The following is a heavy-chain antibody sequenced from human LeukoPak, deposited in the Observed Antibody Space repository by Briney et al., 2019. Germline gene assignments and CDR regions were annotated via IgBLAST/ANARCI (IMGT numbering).Heavy chain of an antibody. CDR3: ARGPDSSGSI. Sequence: SETPSLTCTVSGGSISSYYWSWIRQPPGKGLEWIGYIYYSGSTNYNPSLKSRVTISVDTSKNQFSLKLSSVTAADTAVYYCARGPDSSGSIWGQGTLVTVSS. V-gene: IGHV4-59*01. J-gene: IGHJ4*02. CDR1: GGSISSYY. CDR2: IYYSGST. D-gene: IGHD3-22*01.